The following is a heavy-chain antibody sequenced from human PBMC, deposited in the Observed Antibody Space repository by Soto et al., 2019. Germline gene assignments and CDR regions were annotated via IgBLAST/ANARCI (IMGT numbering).Heavy chain of an antibody. Sequence: ETLSLTCTVSGGSISSYYWSWIRQPPGKGLEWIGYIYYSGSTNYNPSLKSRVTISVDTSKNQFSLKLSSVTAADTAVYYCARGSSSSYYYYMDVWGKGTTVTVSS. CDR2: IYYSGST. CDR1: GGSISSYY. J-gene: IGHJ6*03. V-gene: IGHV4-59*01. CDR3: ARGSSSSYYYYMDV. D-gene: IGHD6-6*01.